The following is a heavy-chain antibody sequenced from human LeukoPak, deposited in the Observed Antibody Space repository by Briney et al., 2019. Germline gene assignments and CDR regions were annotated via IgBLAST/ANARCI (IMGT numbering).Heavy chain of an antibody. Sequence: SETLSLTCTVSGGSISSSSYYWGWIRQPPGKGLEWIGSIYYSGSTNYNPSLKSRVTISVDTSKNQFSLKLSSVTAADTAVYYCARRVANRNWFDPWGQGTLVTVSS. J-gene: IGHJ5*02. CDR2: IYYSGST. CDR3: ARRVANRNWFDP. V-gene: IGHV4-39*01. CDR1: GGSISSSSYY.